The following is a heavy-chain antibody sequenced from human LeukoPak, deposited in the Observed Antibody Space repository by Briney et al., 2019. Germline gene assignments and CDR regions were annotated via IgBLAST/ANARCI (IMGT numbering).Heavy chain of an antibody. V-gene: IGHV4-59*02. CDR3: ARDSRGGGPDFDY. J-gene: IGHJ4*02. CDR1: GDSVSGYY. Sequence: KTSETLSLTCIVSGDSVSGYYWNWIRQPPGKGLEWIGYTHHSGNTLYNPSLKSRVTISIDTSRNQFSLKLSSVTAADTAVYYCARDSRGGGPDFDYWGQGTLVTVSS. D-gene: IGHD3-16*01. CDR2: THHSGNT.